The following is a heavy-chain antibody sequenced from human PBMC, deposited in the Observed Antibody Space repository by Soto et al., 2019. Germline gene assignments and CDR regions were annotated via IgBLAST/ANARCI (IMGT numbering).Heavy chain of an antibody. CDR2: VNPSGGST. J-gene: IGHJ1*01. CDR1: GYIFTAYS. D-gene: IGHD2-15*01. CDR3: AREENCSDGICYSEYFQR. Sequence: XSVKVSCNAAGYIFTAYSMHWVRQAPGQGLEWMGVVNPSGGSTNYAQKFQGRITMTRDTSTSTVYMDLSSLTSEDTAVYYCAREENCSDGICYSEYFQRWGQGTLVTVPS. V-gene: IGHV1-46*01.